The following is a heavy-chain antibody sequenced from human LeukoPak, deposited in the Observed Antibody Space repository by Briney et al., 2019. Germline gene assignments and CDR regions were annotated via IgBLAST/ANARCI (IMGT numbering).Heavy chain of an antibody. CDR1: GFTFSSYE. V-gene: IGHV3-48*03. Sequence: GSLRLSCAASGFTFSSYEMNWVRQAPGKGLEWVSYISSSGSTIYYADSVKGRFTISRDNAKNSLYLQMNSLRVEDTAIYYCVKVAKYYYGSETYYFFEHWGQGTPVTASS. CDR2: ISSSGSTI. CDR3: VKVAKYYYGSETYYFFEH. D-gene: IGHD3-10*01. J-gene: IGHJ4*02.